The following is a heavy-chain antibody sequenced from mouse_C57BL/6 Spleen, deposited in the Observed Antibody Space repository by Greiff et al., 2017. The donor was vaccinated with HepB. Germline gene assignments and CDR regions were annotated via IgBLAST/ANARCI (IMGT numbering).Heavy chain of an antibody. D-gene: IGHD2-4*01. CDR1: GYTFTSYW. V-gene: IGHV1-64*01. CDR3: ARSTYDYDGAY. Sequence: VQLQQSGAELVKPGASVKLSCKASGYTFTSYWMHWVKQRPGQGLEWIGMIHPNSGSTNYNEKFKSKATLTVDKSSSTAYMQLSSLTSEDSAVYYCARSTYDYDGAYWGQGTTLTVSS. J-gene: IGHJ2*01. CDR2: IHPNSGST.